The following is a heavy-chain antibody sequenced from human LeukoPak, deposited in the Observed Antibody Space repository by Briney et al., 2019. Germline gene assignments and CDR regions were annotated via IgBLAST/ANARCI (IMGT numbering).Heavy chain of an antibody. V-gene: IGHV1-8*01. Sequence: ASVKVSCRASGYTFTSYDINWVRQATGQGLEWMGWLNPNSGNTGYAQKFQGRVTMTRNTSISTAYMELSSLRSEDTAVYYCAREYGSGSYSWFDPWGQGTLVTVSS. CDR1: GYTFTSYD. D-gene: IGHD3-10*01. CDR3: AREYGSGSYSWFDP. CDR2: LNPNSGNT. J-gene: IGHJ5*02.